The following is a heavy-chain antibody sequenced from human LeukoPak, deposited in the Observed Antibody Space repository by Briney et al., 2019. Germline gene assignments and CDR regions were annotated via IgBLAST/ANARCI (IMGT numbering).Heavy chain of an antibody. V-gene: IGHV3-74*01. J-gene: IGHJ3*02. CDR3: AGYCGGDCYDAFDI. Sequence: GGSLRLSCAASGFTFSSYWMHWVRQAPGKGLVWVSRINTDGSSTSYADSVKGRFTISRDNAKNSLYLQMNSLRAEDTAVYYCAGYCGGDCYDAFDIWGQGTMVTVSS. CDR2: INTDGSST. D-gene: IGHD2-21*02. CDR1: GFTFSSYW.